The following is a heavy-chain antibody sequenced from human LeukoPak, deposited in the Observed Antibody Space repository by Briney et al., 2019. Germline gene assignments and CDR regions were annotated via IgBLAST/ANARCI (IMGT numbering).Heavy chain of an antibody. CDR2: IYPDYYDT. CDR3: ARHYPGGDYFIDY. J-gene: IGHJ4*02. D-gene: IGHD4-17*01. V-gene: IGHV5-51*01. Sequence: LGESLKISCKGSGYRFTSYWIGWVRQMPGKGLEWVGIIYPDYYDTRYSPSFHSKVIISADKSISTPYLQWSSLKASDTAMYYCARHYPGGDYFIDYWGQGTLVTVSS. CDR1: GYRFTSYW.